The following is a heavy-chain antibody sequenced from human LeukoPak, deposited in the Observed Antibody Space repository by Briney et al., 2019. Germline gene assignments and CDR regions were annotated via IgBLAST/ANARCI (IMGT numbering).Heavy chain of an antibody. Sequence: PSETLSLTCSVSGGAIGSDGYYWSWIRQPPGKGLEWIGYIYYSGSTNYNPSLKSRVTISVDTSKNQFSLKLSSVTAADTAVYYCARVRDSEYYYDSSGYYQYYFDYWGQGTLVTVSS. CDR3: ARVRDSEYYYDSSGYYQYYFDY. J-gene: IGHJ4*02. CDR2: IYYSGST. V-gene: IGHV4-61*08. D-gene: IGHD3-22*01. CDR1: GGAIGSDGYY.